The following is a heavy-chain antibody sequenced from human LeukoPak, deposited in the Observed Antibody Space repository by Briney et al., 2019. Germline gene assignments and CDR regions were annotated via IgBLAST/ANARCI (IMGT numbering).Heavy chain of an antibody. Sequence: PSETLSLTCTVSGESMSGFYWNWIRQPPGKGLEWIGYMHYTGSTNYNPSLKSRVTISIDTSKNQFSLKLSSVTASDTAVYYCARGGSSWYGVDYWGQGTLVTVSS. J-gene: IGHJ4*02. V-gene: IGHV4-59*08. CDR3: ARGGSSWYGVDY. CDR1: GESMSGFY. CDR2: MHYTGST. D-gene: IGHD6-13*01.